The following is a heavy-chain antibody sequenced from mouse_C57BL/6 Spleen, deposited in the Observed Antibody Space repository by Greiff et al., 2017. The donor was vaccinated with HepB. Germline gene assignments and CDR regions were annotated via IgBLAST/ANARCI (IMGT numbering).Heavy chain of an antibody. J-gene: IGHJ4*01. Sequence: VQLQQSGPELVKPGASVKISCKASGYAFSSSWMNWVKQRPGKGLEWIGRIYPGDGDTNYNGKFKGKATLTADKSSSTAYMQLSSLTSEDSAVYFCARGTFITAMDYWGQGTSVTVSS. CDR2: IYPGDGDT. V-gene: IGHV1-82*01. CDR1: GYAFSSSW. D-gene: IGHD1-1*01. CDR3: ARGTFITAMDY.